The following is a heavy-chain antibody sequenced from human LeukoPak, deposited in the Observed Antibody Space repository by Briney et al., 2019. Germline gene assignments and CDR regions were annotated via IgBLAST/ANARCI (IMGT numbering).Heavy chain of an antibody. Sequence: GGSLRLSCAASGFTFSSYAMSWVRQAPGKGLEWVSAISGSGGSTYYAASVKGRFTSCRDNSKNTLDLQMNSLRAEDTAVYYGAKNPPYCSGGSCYRSQAFDIWGQGTMVTVSS. V-gene: IGHV3-23*01. J-gene: IGHJ3*02. D-gene: IGHD2-15*01. CDR1: GFTFSSYA. CDR2: ISGSGGST. CDR3: AKNPPYCSGGSCYRSQAFDI.